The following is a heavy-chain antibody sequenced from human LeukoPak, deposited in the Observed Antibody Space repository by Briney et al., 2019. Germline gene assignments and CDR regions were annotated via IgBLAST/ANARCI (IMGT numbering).Heavy chain of an antibody. CDR1: GFTFSSYG. J-gene: IGHJ3*02. D-gene: IGHD2-2*02. V-gene: IGHV3-30*03. CDR3: ARAKKENCSSTSCYKSDAFDI. CDR2: ISYDGSNK. Sequence: GGSLRLSCAASGFTFSSYGMHWVRQAPGKGLEWVAVISYDGSNKYYADSVKGRFTISRDNSKNTLYLQMNSLRSEDTAVYYCARAKKENCSSTSCYKSDAFDIWGQGTMVTVSS.